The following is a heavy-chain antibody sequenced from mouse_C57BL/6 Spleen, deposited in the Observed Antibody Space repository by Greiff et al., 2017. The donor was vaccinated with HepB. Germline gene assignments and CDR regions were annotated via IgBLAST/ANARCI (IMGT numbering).Heavy chain of an antibody. CDR2: IYPYNDGT. CDR1: GYTFTSYV. V-gene: IGHV1-14*01. D-gene: IGHD3-2*02. J-gene: IGHJ4*01. Sequence: LVESGPELVKPGASVKMSCKASGYTFTSYVMHWVKQKPGQGLEWIGYIYPYNDGTKYNEKFKGKATLTSDKSSSTAYMELSSLTSEDSAVYYCAREEAYPSMDYWGQGTSVTVSS. CDR3: AREEAYPSMDY.